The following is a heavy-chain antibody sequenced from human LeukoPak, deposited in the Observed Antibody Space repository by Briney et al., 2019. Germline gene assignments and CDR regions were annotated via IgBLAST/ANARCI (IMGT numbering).Heavy chain of an antibody. J-gene: IGHJ4*02. CDR2: IFYTGRD. V-gene: IGHV4-59*08. Sequence: SETLSLTCTVSRGSISPDHCAWIRQPPGKGLEWIGYIFYTGRDRYNPSLEGRATLTVDMSKNQVSLKLRSVTAADTATYYCARLVDGANTRVDSWGQGTLVTVSS. CDR1: RGSISPDH. D-gene: IGHD4/OR15-4a*01. CDR3: ARLVDGANTRVDS.